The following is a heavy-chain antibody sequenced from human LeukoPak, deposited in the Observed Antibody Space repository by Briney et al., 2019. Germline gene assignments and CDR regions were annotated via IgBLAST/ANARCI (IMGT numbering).Heavy chain of an antibody. Sequence: ASVKVSCKASGYTFTSYGISWVRQAPGQGLEWMGWISAYNGNTNYAQKLQGRVTMTTDTSTSTAYMELRSLRSDDTAVYYCARYSGYDSWLTTFDYWGQGTLVTVSS. CDR3: ARYSGYDSWLTTFDY. CDR1: GYTFTSYG. V-gene: IGHV1-18*01. D-gene: IGHD5-12*01. J-gene: IGHJ4*02. CDR2: ISAYNGNT.